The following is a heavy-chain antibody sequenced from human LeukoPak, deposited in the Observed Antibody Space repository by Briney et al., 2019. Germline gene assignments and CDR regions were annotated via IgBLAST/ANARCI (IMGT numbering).Heavy chain of an antibody. J-gene: IGHJ4*02. V-gene: IGHV4-39*01. CDR1: GGSISSSSYY. Sequence: SETLSLTCSVSGGSISSSSYYCGWIRQPPGKGLEWIGSIYYTGSTYYNPSLKSRVTISVDTSKYQFSLKLSSVNAADTAVYYCATYVETATKMGIGGDYCGQGTLVTVSS. CDR2: IYYTGST. CDR3: ATYVETATKMGIGGDY. D-gene: IGHD5-24*01.